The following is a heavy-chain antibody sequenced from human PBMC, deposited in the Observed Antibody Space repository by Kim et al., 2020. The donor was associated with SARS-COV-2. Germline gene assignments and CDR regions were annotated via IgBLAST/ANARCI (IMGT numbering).Heavy chain of an antibody. J-gene: IGHJ4*02. Sequence: SETLSLTCTVSGGSISSYYWSWIRQPPGKGLEWIGYIYYSGSTNYNPSLKSRVTISVDTSKNQFSLKLSSVTAADTAVYYCARSSWGAAGDYYFDYWGQGTLVTVSS. CDR3: ARSSWGAAGDYYFDY. CDR2: IYYSGST. V-gene: IGHV4-59*13. CDR1: GGSISSYY. D-gene: IGHD6-13*01.